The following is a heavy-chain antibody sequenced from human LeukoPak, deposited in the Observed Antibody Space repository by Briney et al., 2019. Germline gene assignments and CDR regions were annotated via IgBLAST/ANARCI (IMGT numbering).Heavy chain of an antibody. CDR3: AKVFQRFTYYYGMDV. J-gene: IGHJ6*02. CDR1: GFTFSNYG. D-gene: IGHD2-21*01. Sequence: GGSLRLSCAGSGFTFSNYGMHWVRQAPGKGLEWVAVISYDGINKYYADSVKGRFTISRDNSKNMLYLQMNSLRAEDTAVYYCAKVFQRFTYYYGMDVWGQGTTVTVSS. CDR2: ISYDGINK. V-gene: IGHV3-30*18.